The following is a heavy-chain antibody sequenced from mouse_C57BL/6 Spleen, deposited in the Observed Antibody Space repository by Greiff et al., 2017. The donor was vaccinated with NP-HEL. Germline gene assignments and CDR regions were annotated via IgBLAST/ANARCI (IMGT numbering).Heavy chain of an antibody. D-gene: IGHD1-1*01. CDR2: ISYDGSN. CDR3: ARDYYGSSYVLAY. V-gene: IGHV3-6*01. CDR1: GYSITSGYY. Sequence: EVQLQQSGPGLVKPSQSLSLTCSVTGYSITSGYYWNWIRQFPGNKLEWMGYISYDGSNNYNPSLKNRISITRDTSKNQFFLKLNSVTTEDTATYYCARDYYGSSYVLAYWGQGTLVTVSA. J-gene: IGHJ3*01.